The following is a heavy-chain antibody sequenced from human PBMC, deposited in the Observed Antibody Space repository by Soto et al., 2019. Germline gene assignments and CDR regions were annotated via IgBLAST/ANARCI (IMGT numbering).Heavy chain of an antibody. J-gene: IGHJ4*02. Sequence: GASVKVSCKASGYTFTSYYMHWVRQAPGQGLEWMGIINPSGGSTSYAQKFQGRVTMTRDTSTSTVYMELSSLRSEDTAVYYCARGDCSGGSCYSIGYYFDYWGQGTLVTVSS. CDR3: ARGDCSGGSCYSIGYYFDY. D-gene: IGHD2-15*01. CDR1: GYTFTSYY. V-gene: IGHV1-46*01. CDR2: INPSGGST.